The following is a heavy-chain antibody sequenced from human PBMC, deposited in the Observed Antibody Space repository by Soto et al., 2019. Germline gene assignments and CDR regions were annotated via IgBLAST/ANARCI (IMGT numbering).Heavy chain of an antibody. CDR3: ARATGADKEDY. Sequence: EVQLVESGGGLVQPGGSLRLSCSASGFIFSSYWMSWLRQAPGKGLEWVASMNEYGSERYYVDSVKGRFTISRDNAKNSLYLQMNSERAEDTAVDYGARATGADKEDYWGQVTLFTVSS. D-gene: IGHD3-10*01. CDR2: MNEYGSER. J-gene: IGHJ4*02. CDR1: GFIFSSYW. V-gene: IGHV3-7*04.